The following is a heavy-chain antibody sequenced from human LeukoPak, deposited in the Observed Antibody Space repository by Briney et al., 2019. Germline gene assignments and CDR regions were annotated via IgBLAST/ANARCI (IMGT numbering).Heavy chain of an antibody. J-gene: IGHJ4*02. CDR2: IYYSGST. Sequence: SETLSLTCTVPGGSISSSSYYWGWIRQPPGKGLEWIGSIYYSGSTYYNPSLKSRVTISVDTSKNQFSLKLSSVTAADTAVYYCARRENYDNSVVDYWGQGTLVTVSS. CDR3: ARRENYDNSVVDY. V-gene: IGHV4-39*01. CDR1: GGSISSSSYY. D-gene: IGHD3-22*01.